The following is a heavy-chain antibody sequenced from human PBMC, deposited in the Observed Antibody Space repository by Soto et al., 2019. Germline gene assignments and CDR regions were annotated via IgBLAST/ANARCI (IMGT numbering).Heavy chain of an antibody. CDR1: GFTFSSYA. J-gene: IGHJ4*02. CDR2: ISGSGGST. V-gene: IGHV3-23*01. CDR3: ATAKWDYYDSSGQPAYYFDH. Sequence: PGGSLRLSCVASGFTFSSYAMSWVRQAPGKGLEWVSAISGSGGSTYYADSVKGRLTISRDNSKNTLYLQMNSLRAEDTAVYCCATAKWDYYDSSGQPAYYFDHWGQGTLVTVSS. D-gene: IGHD3-22*01.